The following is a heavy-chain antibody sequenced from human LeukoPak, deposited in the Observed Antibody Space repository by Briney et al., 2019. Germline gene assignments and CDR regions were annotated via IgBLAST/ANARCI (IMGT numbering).Heavy chain of an antibody. CDR1: GFTFSSYG. D-gene: IGHD2-15*01. Sequence: GRSLRLSCAASGFTFSSYGMHWVRQAPGKGLEWVAVISYDGSNKYYADSVKGRFTISRDNSKNTLYLQMSSLRAEDTAVYYCANLGWYFDYWGQGTLVTVSS. CDR2: ISYDGSNK. J-gene: IGHJ4*02. V-gene: IGHV3-30*18. CDR3: ANLGWYFDY.